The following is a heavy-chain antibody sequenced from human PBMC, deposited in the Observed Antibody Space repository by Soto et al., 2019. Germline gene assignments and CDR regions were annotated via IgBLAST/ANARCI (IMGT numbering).Heavy chain of an antibody. J-gene: IGHJ4*02. CDR3: AKDEYTSGWYISYLFAS. Sequence: PGGSLRLSCAASGFRFSSYAMSWVRQAPGKGLEWVSVISGSGDGTYYADSVKGRFTISRDNSKNTLYLQMDSLRAEDTAVYYCAKDEYTSGWYISYLFASWGQGTLVTVSS. CDR1: GFRFSSYA. CDR2: ISGSGDGT. V-gene: IGHV3-23*01. D-gene: IGHD6-19*01.